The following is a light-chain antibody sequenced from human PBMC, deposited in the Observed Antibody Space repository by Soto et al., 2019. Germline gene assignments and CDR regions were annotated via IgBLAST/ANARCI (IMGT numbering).Light chain of an antibody. CDR3: CSYTASSTRV. J-gene: IGLJ2*01. Sequence: QSALTQPRSVSGSPGQSVTISCTGTGNDVGAYNYVSWYQQHPGKAPKLLISEVSNRPSGVSNRFSGSKSGNTASLTISGLQAEDEADYYCCSYTASSTRVFGGGTKLTVL. CDR1: GNDVGAYNY. CDR2: EVS. V-gene: IGLV2-14*01.